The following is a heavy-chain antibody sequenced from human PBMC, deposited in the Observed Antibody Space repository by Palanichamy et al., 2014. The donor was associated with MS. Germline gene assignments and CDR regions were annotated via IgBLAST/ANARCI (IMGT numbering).Heavy chain of an antibody. CDR2: ISAYNGNT. V-gene: IGHV1-18*01. CDR3: ARGPGAYCSSTSCYSWGDAFDI. J-gene: IGHJ3*02. D-gene: IGHD2-2*02. CDR1: GYTFTSYG. Sequence: SGAEVKKPGASVKVSCKASGYTFTSYGISWVRQAPGQGLEWMGWISAYNGNTNYAQKLQGRVTMTTDTSTSTAYMELRSLRSDDTAVYYCARGPGAYCSSTSCYSWGDAFDIWGQGTMVTVSS.